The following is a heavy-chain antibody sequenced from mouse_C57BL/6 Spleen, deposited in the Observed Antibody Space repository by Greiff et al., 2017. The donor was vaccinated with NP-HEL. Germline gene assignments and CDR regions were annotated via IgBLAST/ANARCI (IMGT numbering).Heavy chain of an antibody. J-gene: IGHJ1*03. CDR1: GYTFTSYW. Sequence: QVQLKQPGAELVKPGASVKVSCKASGYTFTSYWMHWVKQRPGQGLEWIGRIHPSDSDTNYNQKFKGKATLTVDKSSSTAYMQLSSLTSEDSAVYYCAISQIYLWYFDVWGTGTTVTVSS. CDR3: AISQIYLWYFDV. CDR2: IHPSDSDT. V-gene: IGHV1-74*01. D-gene: IGHD5-5*01.